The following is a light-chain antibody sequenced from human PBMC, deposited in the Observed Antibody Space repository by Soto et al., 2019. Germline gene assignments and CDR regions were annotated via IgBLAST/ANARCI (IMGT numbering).Light chain of an antibody. V-gene: IGKV1-27*01. Sequence: DIQRTQSPSSLSASVGYSVTITCRASEDISNYLAWYHQKPGKVPKVLIDGASTLQSGDPSRFSGSGSGTDFTITINSLQTEDVATYYFQTSNSAPWTFGQGTKVDSK. CDR3: QTSNSAPWT. CDR1: EDISNY. J-gene: IGKJ1*01. CDR2: GAS.